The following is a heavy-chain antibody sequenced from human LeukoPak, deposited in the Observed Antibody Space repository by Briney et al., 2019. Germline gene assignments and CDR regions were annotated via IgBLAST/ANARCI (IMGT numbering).Heavy chain of an antibody. J-gene: IGHJ4*02. CDR3: ARWVYDSSGYYPNYFDY. CDR2: IIPIFGTA. D-gene: IGHD3-22*01. Sequence: GSSVKVSCKASGGTFSSYAISWVRQAPGQGLEWMGGIIPIFGTANYAQKFRGRVTITADESTSTAYMELSSLRSEDTAVYYCARWVYDSSGYYPNYFDYWGQGTLVTVSS. V-gene: IGHV1-69*01. CDR1: GGTFSSYA.